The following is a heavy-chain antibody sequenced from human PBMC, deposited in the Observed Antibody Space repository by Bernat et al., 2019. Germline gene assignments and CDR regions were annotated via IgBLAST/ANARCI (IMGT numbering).Heavy chain of an antibody. J-gene: IGHJ4*02. CDR1: GGSISSSAYY. V-gene: IGHV4-39*01. Sequence: QLQLQESGPGLVKSSETLSLTCIVSGGSISSSAYYWDWIRQPPGKGLEWIGTIYYSGRTYYNPSLKSRVTMSVDTSKNQFSLKLSSVTAADTAVYYCARHKRVDYGDSVHFDYWGQGTLVTVSS. D-gene: IGHD4-17*01. CDR2: IYYSGRT. CDR3: ARHKRVDYGDSVHFDY.